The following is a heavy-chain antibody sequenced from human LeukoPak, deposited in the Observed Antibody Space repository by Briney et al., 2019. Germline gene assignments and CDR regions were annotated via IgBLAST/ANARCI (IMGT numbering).Heavy chain of an antibody. CDR3: ARGGYGLY. D-gene: IGHD5-12*01. J-gene: IGHJ4*02. Sequence: SETLSLTCTVSGGSISSYYWSWIRQPPGKGLEWIGEINHSGSTNYNPSLRSRVTISVDTSKNQFSLKLSSVTAADTAVYYCARGGYGLYWGQGTLVTVSS. CDR1: GGSISSYY. CDR2: INHSGST. V-gene: IGHV4-34*01.